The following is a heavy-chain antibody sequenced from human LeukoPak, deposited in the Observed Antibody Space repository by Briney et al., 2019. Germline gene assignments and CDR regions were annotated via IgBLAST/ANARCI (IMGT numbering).Heavy chain of an antibody. CDR2: ISPGGSAT. Sequence: QAGGSLRLSCAASGFTFSSSEMNWVRQAPGKGLEWVSYISPGGSATYYADSVKGRFTISRNDAQNSLYLQMNSLRAEDTAVYYCARVPWFDPWGQGTLVTVPS. J-gene: IGHJ5*02. CDR1: GFTFSSSE. V-gene: IGHV3-48*03. CDR3: ARVPWFDP.